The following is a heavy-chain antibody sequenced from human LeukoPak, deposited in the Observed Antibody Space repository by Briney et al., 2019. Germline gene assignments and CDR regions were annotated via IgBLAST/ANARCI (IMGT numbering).Heavy chain of an antibody. Sequence: GGSLRLSCAASGFSFSTYAMHWVRQAPGKGLDYVSAISSNGGSTYYANSVKGRFTISRDNSKNTLYLQMGSLRAEDMAVYYCARRTTGTSGADYWGQGTLVTVSS. CDR3: ARRTTGTSGADY. CDR1: GFSFSTYA. D-gene: IGHD1-1*01. V-gene: IGHV3-64*01. J-gene: IGHJ4*02. CDR2: ISSNGGST.